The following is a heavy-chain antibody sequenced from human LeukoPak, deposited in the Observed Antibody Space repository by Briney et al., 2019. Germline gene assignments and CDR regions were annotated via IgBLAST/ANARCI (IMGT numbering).Heavy chain of an antibody. CDR1: GFTFSSCA. D-gene: IGHD5-18*01. Sequence: GRSLRLSCAASGFTFSSCAMHWVRQAPGKGLEWVAVISYDGSNKYYADSVKGRFTISRDNSKNTLYLQMNSLRAEDTAVYYCARGYSYGSDYWGQGTLVTVSS. CDR3: ARGYSYGSDY. CDR2: ISYDGSNK. V-gene: IGHV3-30*04. J-gene: IGHJ4*02.